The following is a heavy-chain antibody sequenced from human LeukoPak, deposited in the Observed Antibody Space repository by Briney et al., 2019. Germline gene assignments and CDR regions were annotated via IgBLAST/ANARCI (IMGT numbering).Heavy chain of an antibody. CDR3: ARGQGGIAVAGTDCFDY. CDR1: GGSFSGYY. J-gene: IGHJ4*02. V-gene: IGHV4-34*01. CDR2: INHSGST. D-gene: IGHD6-19*01. Sequence: SETLSLTCAVYGGSFSGYYWSWIRQPPGKGLEWIGEINHSGSTNYNPSLMSRVTISVDTSKNQFSLKLSSVTAADTAVYYCARGQGGIAVAGTDCFDYWGQGTLVTVSS.